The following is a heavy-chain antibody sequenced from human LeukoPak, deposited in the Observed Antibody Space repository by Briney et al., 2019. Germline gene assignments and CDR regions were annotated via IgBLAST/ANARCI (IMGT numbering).Heavy chain of an antibody. CDR3: AKPPMSGYGSGRSRYYYYMDV. V-gene: IGHV3-23*01. D-gene: IGHD3-10*01. CDR2: ISGSGGST. CDR1: GFTFSSYA. Sequence: PGGALRLSCAASGFTFSSYALCGVRPAPGRGLEWVSPISGSGGSTYYAHSLRGRFTLSRDKSKNTQYLQINRLREEDTPVYYCAKPPMSGYGSGRSRYYYYMDVSGKETPVTASS. J-gene: IGHJ6*03.